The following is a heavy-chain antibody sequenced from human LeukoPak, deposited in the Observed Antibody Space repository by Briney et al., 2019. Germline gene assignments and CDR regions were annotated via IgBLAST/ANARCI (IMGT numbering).Heavy chain of an antibody. CDR2: ISSSGGTI. Sequence: GGSLRLSCAASGFTFSDYYMSWIRQAPGKGLEWVSYISSSGGTIYYADSVKGRFTISRDNAKNSLYLQMNSLRAEDTAVYYCASSRTRSSTHLWGQGTLVTVSS. D-gene: IGHD2-2*01. V-gene: IGHV3-11*01. J-gene: IGHJ5*02. CDR1: GFTFSDYY. CDR3: ASSRTRSSTHL.